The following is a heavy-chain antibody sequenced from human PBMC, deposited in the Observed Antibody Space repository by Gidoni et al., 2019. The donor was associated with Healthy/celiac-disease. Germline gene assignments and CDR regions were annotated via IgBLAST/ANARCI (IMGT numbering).Heavy chain of an antibody. CDR2: INPSGGST. J-gene: IGHJ6*02. CDR1: GYTFTSYY. CDR3: ASPYYDFWSGYPNRYYYYYGMDV. Sequence: QVQLVQSGAEVKKPGASVKVSCKASGYTFTSYYMHWVRQAPGQGLEWMGIINPSGGSTSYAQKFQGRVTMTRDTSTSTVYMELSSLRSEDTAVYYCASPYYDFWSGYPNRYYYYYGMDVWGQGTTVTVSS. V-gene: IGHV1-46*03. D-gene: IGHD3-3*01.